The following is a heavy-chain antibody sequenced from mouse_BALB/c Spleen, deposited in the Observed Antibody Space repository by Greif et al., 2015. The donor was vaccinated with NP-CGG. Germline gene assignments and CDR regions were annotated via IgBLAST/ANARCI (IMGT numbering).Heavy chain of an antibody. CDR1: GYAFTNYL. CDR2: INPGSGGT. Sequence: QVQLQQSGAELVRPGTSVKVSCKASGYAFTNYLIEWVKQRPGQGLEWIGVINPGSGGTNYNEKFKGKATLTADKSSSTAYMQLSSLTSNDSAVYFCARNWEDAMDYWGQGTSVTVSS. D-gene: IGHD4-1*01. V-gene: IGHV1-54*01. J-gene: IGHJ4*01. CDR3: ARNWEDAMDY.